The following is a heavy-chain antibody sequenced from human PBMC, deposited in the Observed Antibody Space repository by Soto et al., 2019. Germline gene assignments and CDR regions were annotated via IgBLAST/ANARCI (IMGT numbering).Heavy chain of an antibody. Sequence: GGSLRLSCAAFGFTISGKKYVAWVRQAPGKGLEWASALYDLDGSFYAASVKGRFTTSSDSSKTTVYLQMNDLRPDDTAVYYCATWHEREHAYDVWGQGTTVTVSS. CDR1: GFTISGKKY. CDR2: LYDLDGS. V-gene: IGHV3-53*01. D-gene: IGHD1-1*01. J-gene: IGHJ3*01. CDR3: ATWHEREHAYDV.